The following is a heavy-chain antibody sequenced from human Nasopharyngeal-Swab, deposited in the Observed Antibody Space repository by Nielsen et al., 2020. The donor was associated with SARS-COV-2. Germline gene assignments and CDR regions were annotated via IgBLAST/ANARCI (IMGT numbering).Heavy chain of an antibody. Sequence: ASVKVSCKASGYTFTSYYMHWVRQAPGQGLEWMGIINPSGGSTSYAQKFQGRVTITRDTSASTAYMELSSLRSEDTAVYYCARSLHIATAHDYWGQGTLVTVSS. J-gene: IGHJ4*02. D-gene: IGHD2-21*01. CDR2: INPSGGST. CDR3: ARSLHIATAHDY. CDR1: GYTFTSYY. V-gene: IGHV1-46*01.